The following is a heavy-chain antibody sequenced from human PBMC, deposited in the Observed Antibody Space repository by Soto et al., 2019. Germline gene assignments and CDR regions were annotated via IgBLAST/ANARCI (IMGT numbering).Heavy chain of an antibody. CDR1: GGSISSYY. D-gene: IGHD6-6*01. J-gene: IGHJ3*02. V-gene: IGHV4-59*01. Sequence: SETLSLTCTASGGSISSYYWSWIRQPPGKGLEWIGYIYYSGSTNYNPSLKSRVTISVDTSKNQFSLKLSSVTAADTAVYYCARRRYIAARRGAFDNWGQGTMVTVSS. CDR3: ARRRYIAARRGAFDN. CDR2: IYYSGST.